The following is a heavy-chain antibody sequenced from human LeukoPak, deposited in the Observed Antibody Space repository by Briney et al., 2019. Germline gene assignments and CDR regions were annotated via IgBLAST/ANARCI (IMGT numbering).Heavy chain of an antibody. D-gene: IGHD3-16*01. CDR3: ARWGKSDAFDI. J-gene: IGHJ3*02. CDR1: GFTFSSYA. Sequence: GGSLRLSCAASGFTFSSYAMSWVRQAPGKGLEWVSVIYSGGSTYYADSVKGRFTISRDNSKNTLYLQMNSLRAEDTAVYYCARWGKSDAFDIWGQGTMVTVSS. CDR2: IYSGGST. V-gene: IGHV3-66*01.